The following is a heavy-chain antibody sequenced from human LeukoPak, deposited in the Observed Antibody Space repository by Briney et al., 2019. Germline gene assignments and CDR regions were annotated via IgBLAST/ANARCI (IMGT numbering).Heavy chain of an antibody. CDR3: VREPSQGAFDI. J-gene: IGHJ3*02. V-gene: IGHV3-48*03. CDR2: ISSTSTII. Sequence: AGGSLRLSCAASGITFSSYEMNWVRQAPGKGLEWISYISSTSTIIYYADSVKGRFTISRDNAKNSMYLQMNSLRAEDTAVYYCVREPSQGAFDIWGQGTMVTVSS. CDR1: GITFSSYE.